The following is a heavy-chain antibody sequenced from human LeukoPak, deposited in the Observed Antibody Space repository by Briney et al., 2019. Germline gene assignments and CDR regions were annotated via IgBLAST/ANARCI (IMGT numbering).Heavy chain of an antibody. CDR1: GYSISSGYY. CDR2: IYHSGST. J-gene: IGHJ4*02. D-gene: IGHD6-6*01. CDR3: ARFVNSSSAYYFDY. V-gene: IGHV4-38-2*02. Sequence: SETLSLTCTVSGYSISSGYYWGWIRQPLGKGLEWIGSIYHSGSTYYNPSLKSRVTISVDTSKNQFSLKLSSVTAADTAVYYCARFVNSSSAYYFDYWGQGTLVTVSS.